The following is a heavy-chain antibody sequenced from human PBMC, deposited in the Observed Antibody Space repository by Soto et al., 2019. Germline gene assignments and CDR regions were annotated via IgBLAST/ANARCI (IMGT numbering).Heavy chain of an antibody. CDR1: GFTFTSYG. J-gene: IGHJ4*02. V-gene: IGHV3-23*01. Sequence: PGGSLRLSCTASGFTFTSYGMGWVRQAPGKGLQWVSTIRGDGGQTHYTDSVKGRFSISRDNSKNTVYLQMDSLRAEDTAMYFCARDAGLDSDDFFDYWGQGTRVTVSS. CDR2: IRGDGGQT. D-gene: IGHD3-9*01. CDR3: ARDAGLDSDDFFDY.